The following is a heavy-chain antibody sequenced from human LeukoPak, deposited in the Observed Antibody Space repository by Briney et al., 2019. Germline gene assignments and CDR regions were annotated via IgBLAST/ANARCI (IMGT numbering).Heavy chain of an antibody. Sequence: PSETLPLTCTVSGGSISSGDYYWSWLRQPPGKGLEWIGYIYYSGSTYYNPSLKSRVTISVDTSKNQFSLKLGSVTAADTAVYYCAGQQPLAYIDYWGQGTLVTVSS. V-gene: IGHV4-30-4*08. D-gene: IGHD6-13*01. J-gene: IGHJ4*02. CDR1: GGSISSGDYY. CDR3: AGQQPLAYIDY. CDR2: IYYSGST.